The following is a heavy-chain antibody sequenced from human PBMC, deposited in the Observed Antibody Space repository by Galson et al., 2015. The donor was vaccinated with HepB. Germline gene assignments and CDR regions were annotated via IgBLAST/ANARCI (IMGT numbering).Heavy chain of an antibody. Sequence: TLSLTCTVSGGSISSGGYYWSWIRQHPGKGLEWIGYIYYSGSTYYNPSLKSRVTISVDTSKNQFSLKLSSVTAADTAVYYCARGGVAVPAALSHFDYWGQGTLVTVSS. CDR3: ARGGVAVPAALSHFDY. CDR1: GGSISSGGYY. J-gene: IGHJ4*02. CDR2: IYYSGST. D-gene: IGHD2-2*01. V-gene: IGHV4-31*03.